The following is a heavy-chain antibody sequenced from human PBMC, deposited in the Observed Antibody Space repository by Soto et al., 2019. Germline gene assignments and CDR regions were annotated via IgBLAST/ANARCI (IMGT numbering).Heavy chain of an antibody. V-gene: IGHV1-69*13. CDR3: ARGSTYYDSSGQGAFDI. J-gene: IGHJ3*02. CDR1: GGTFSSYA. CDR2: IIPIFGTA. D-gene: IGHD3-22*01. Sequence: GASVKVSCKASGGTFSSYAISWVRQAPGQGLEWMGGIIPIFGTANYAQKFQGRVTITADESTSTAYMELSSLRSEDTAVYYCARGSTYYDSSGQGAFDIWGQGTMVTVSS.